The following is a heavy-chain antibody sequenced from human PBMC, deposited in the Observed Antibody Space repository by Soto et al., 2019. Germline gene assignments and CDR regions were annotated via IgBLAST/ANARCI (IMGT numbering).Heavy chain of an antibody. V-gene: IGHV3-30-3*01. CDR3: ARDSLTDLSNAFDI. D-gene: IGHD3-16*01. CDR1: GFTFSSYA. CDR2: ISYDGSNK. Sequence: PGGSLRLSCAASGFTFSSYAMHWVRQAPGKGLEWVAVISYDGSNKYYADSVKGRFTISRDNSKNTLYLQMNSLRAEDTAVYYCARDSLTDLSNAFDIWGQGTMVTVSS. J-gene: IGHJ3*02.